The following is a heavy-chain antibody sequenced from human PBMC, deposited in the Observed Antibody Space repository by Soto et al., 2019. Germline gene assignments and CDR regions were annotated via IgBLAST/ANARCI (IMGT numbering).Heavy chain of an antibody. D-gene: IGHD1-26*01. V-gene: IGHV3-23*01. J-gene: IGHJ5*02. Sequence: EMQLLESGGALAQPGGSLRLSCAASEFTFGSYAMSWVRQAPGRGLEWVSAISGNGANIYYADSVRGRFTISRDNSKNTLYLQMNNLRAEDTALYYCAKVVAFNGRPNAPTWFDPWGQGTLVTVSS. CDR3: AKVVAFNGRPNAPTWFDP. CDR1: EFTFGSYA. CDR2: ISGNGANI.